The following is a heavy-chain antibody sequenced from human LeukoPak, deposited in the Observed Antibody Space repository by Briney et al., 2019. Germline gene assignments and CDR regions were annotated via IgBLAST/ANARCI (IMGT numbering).Heavy chain of an antibody. CDR1: GYSFTSYW. V-gene: IGHV5-51*01. Sequence: GESLKISCKGSGYSFTSYWIGWVRQMPGKGLEWMGIIYPGDSDTRYSPSFQGQVTISADKSISTAYLQWSSLKASDTAMYYCARPAREWSTYSYYFDYWGQGTLVTVSS. CDR2: IYPGDSDT. CDR3: ARPAREWSTYSYYFDY. D-gene: IGHD3-3*01. J-gene: IGHJ4*02.